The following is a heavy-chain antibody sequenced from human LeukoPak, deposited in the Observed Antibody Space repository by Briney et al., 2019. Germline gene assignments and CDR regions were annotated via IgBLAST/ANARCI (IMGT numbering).Heavy chain of an antibody. CDR3: ARQYSGGWYFDL. CDR2: SYFRGST. Sequence: SETLSLTCKVSGGSISSYTSYWGWIRQPPGKGLEWIGSSYFRGSTDSNPALKSRVSISVDTSKNQFSLKLTSVTAADTAVYYCARQYSGGWYFDLWGRGTLVIVSS. V-gene: IGHV4-39*07. J-gene: IGHJ2*01. CDR1: GGSISSYTSY. D-gene: IGHD2-21*01.